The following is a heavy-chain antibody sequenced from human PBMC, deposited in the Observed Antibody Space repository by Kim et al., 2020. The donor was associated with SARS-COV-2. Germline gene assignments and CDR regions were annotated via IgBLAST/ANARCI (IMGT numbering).Heavy chain of an antibody. D-gene: IGHD6-19*01. CDR1: GGSISTYY. Sequence: SETLSLTCTVSGGSISTYYWNWIRQPPGKGLEWIGYIYYSGSTNYNPSLKSRVTISVDTSKNQFSLRLSSVTAADTAIYYCARQYSSGWYTVDYWGQGTLVTVSS. CDR3: ARQYSSGWYTVDY. V-gene: IGHV4-59*08. J-gene: IGHJ4*02. CDR2: IYYSGST.